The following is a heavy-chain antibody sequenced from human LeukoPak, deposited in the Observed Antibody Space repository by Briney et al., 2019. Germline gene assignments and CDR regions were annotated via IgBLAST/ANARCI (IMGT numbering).Heavy chain of an antibody. CDR2: IIPILGIA. CDR3: ARPGGYCSSTSCYYYGMDV. CDR1: GGTFSSYA. Sequence: SVKISCKASGGTFSSYAISWVRQAPGQGLEWMGRIIPILGIANYAQKFQGRVTITADKSTSTAYMELSSLRSEDTAVYYCARPGGYCSSTSCYYYGMDVWGQGTTVTVSS. V-gene: IGHV1-69*04. D-gene: IGHD2-2*03. J-gene: IGHJ6*02.